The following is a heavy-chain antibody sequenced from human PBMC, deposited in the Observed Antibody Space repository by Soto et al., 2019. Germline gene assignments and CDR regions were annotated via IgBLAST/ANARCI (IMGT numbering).Heavy chain of an antibody. CDR1: GGTFSSYA. Sequence: QVQLVQSGAEVKKPGSSVKVSCKASGGTFSSYAISWVRQAPGQGLEWMGGIIPIFGTANYAQKFQGRVTITADESTSTAYMELSSLRSEDTAVYYCARDPPPARPGRANWFDPWGQGTLVTVSS. CDR3: ARDPPPARPGRANWFDP. V-gene: IGHV1-69*01. J-gene: IGHJ5*02. CDR2: IIPIFGTA.